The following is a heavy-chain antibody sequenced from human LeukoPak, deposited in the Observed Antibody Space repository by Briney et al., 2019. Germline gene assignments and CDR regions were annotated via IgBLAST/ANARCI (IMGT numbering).Heavy chain of an antibody. Sequence: SETLSLTCTVSGGSISSYYWSWIRQPAGKGLEWIGRIYTSGSTNCNPSLKSRVTMSVDTSKNQFSLKLSSVTAADTAVYYCARDSYTVTTNHFDYWGQGTLVTVSS. V-gene: IGHV4-4*07. CDR2: IYTSGST. CDR3: ARDSYTVTTNHFDY. CDR1: GGSISSYY. J-gene: IGHJ4*02. D-gene: IGHD4-17*01.